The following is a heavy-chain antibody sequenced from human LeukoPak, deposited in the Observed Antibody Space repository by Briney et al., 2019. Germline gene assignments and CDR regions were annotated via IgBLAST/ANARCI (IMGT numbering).Heavy chain of an antibody. CDR3: AKVRGP. Sequence: GGSLRLSCAASGFTFSSYAMHWVRQAPGKGLEWVSGISWNSGSIGYADSVKGRFTISRDNAKNSLYLQMNSLRAEDTALYYCAKVRGPWGQGTLVTVSS. CDR1: GFTFSSYA. D-gene: IGHD3-10*01. V-gene: IGHV3-9*01. CDR2: ISWNSGSI. J-gene: IGHJ5*02.